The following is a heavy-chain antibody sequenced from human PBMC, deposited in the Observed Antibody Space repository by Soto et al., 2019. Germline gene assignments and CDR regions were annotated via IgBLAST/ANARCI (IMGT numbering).Heavy chain of an antibody. J-gene: IGHJ6*02. CDR3: ARDWTSITGTTGDHYYYYYGMDV. Sequence: EVQLVESGGGLVQPGRSLRLSCAASGFTFDDYAMHWVRQAPGKGLEWVSGISWNSGSIGYADSVKGRFTISRDNSKNTLYLQMNSLRAEDTAVYYCARDWTSITGTTGDHYYYYYGMDVWGQGTTVTVSS. V-gene: IGHV3-9*01. CDR1: GFTFDDYA. D-gene: IGHD1-20*01. CDR2: ISWNSGSI.